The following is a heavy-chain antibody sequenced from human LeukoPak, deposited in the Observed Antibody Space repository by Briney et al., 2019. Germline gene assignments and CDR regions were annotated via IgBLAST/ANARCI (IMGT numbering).Heavy chain of an antibody. V-gene: IGHV1-69*01. J-gene: IGHJ5*02. D-gene: IGHD3-3*01. CDR3: ARASFTIFGVVIDIHWFDP. CDR2: IIPIFGTA. CDR1: GGTFSSYA. Sequence: GSSVKVSCKASGGTFSSYAISWVRQAPGPGLEWMGGIIPIFGTASYAQKFQGRVTITADESTSTAYMELSSLRSEDTAVYYCARASFTIFGVVIDIHWFDPWGQGTLVTVSS.